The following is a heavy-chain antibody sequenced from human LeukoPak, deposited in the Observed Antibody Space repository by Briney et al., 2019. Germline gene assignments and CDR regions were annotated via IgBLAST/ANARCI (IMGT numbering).Heavy chain of an antibody. CDR2: IYYSGST. CDR3: ATTPYDFWSGYPHWYFDL. CDR1: GGSISSSSYY. Sequence: SETLSLTCTVSGGSISSSSYYWGWIRQPPGKGLEWIGYIYYSGSTNYNPSLKSRVTISVDTSKNQFSLKLSSVTAADTAVYYCATTPYDFWSGYPHWYFDLWGRGTLVTVSS. D-gene: IGHD3-3*01. V-gene: IGHV4-61*05. J-gene: IGHJ2*01.